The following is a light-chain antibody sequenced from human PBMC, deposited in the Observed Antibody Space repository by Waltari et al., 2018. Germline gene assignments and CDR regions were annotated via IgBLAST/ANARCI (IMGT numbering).Light chain of an antibody. CDR2: EVS. V-gene: IGLV2-23*02. Sequence: QSALTQPASVSGSPGRSITISCTGTSSDVGRYDLVSWYEQHPGKAPEFMIYEVSKRPSGVGHRFSGSKSGKPASLTVSGLQAEDEADYYGCSYAGSSTFGVFGGGTKLTVL. J-gene: IGLJ2*01. CDR1: SSDVGRYDL. CDR3: CSYAGSSTFGV.